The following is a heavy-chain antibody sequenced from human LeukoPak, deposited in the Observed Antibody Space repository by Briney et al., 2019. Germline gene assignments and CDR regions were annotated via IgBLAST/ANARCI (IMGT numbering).Heavy chain of an antibody. Sequence: SETLSLTCTVSGGAISSYYGSWSPQPPGKGREGSGDMYYSGSTNYNPSLKSRVTISVDTSKNQFSLKLSSVTAADTAVYYCARTMVRGAYQYYFDYWGQGTLVTVSS. D-gene: IGHD3-10*01. CDR3: ARTMVRGAYQYYFDY. V-gene: IGHV4-59*01. CDR2: MYYSGST. J-gene: IGHJ4*02. CDR1: GGAISSYY.